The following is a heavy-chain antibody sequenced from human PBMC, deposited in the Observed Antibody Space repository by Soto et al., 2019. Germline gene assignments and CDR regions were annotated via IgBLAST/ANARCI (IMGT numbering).Heavy chain of an antibody. D-gene: IGHD2-2*01. J-gene: IGHJ6*04. CDR1: GGSISSSSYY. CDR2: IYYSGST. Sequence: SETLSLTCTVSGGSISSSSYYWGWIRQPPGKGLEWIGSIYYSGSTYYNPSLKSRVTISVDTSKNQFSLKLSSVTAADTAVYYCARHARYCSSTSCYGVYYYGMDVWGKGTTVTVSS. V-gene: IGHV4-39*01. CDR3: ARHARYCSSTSCYGVYYYGMDV.